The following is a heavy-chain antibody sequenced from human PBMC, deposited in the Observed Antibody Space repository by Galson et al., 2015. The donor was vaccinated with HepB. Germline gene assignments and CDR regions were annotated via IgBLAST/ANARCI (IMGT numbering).Heavy chain of an antibody. CDR2: IIPILGIA. CDR3: ARDHDNRGNTVTGY. CDR1: GGTFSSYA. V-gene: IGHV1-69*10. D-gene: IGHD4-17*01. Sequence: SVKVSCKASGGTFSSYAISWVRQAPGQGLEWMGGIIPILGIANYAQKFQGRVTMTTDTSTSTAYMELRSLRSDDTAVYYCARDHDNRGNTVTGYWGQGTLVTVSS. J-gene: IGHJ4*02.